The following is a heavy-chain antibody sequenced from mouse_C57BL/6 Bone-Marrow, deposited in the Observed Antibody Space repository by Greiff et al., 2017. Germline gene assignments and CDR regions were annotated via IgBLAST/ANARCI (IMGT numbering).Heavy chain of an antibody. Sequence: EVHLVESGGGLVQPGGSLKLSCAASGFTFSDYGMAWVRQAPRKGPEWVAFISNLAYSIYYADTVTGRFTISREKAKNTLYLEMSSLRSEDTAMYYCARHELKGAMDYWGQGTSVTVSS. CDR2: ISNLAYSI. CDR1: GFTFSDYG. V-gene: IGHV5-15*01. J-gene: IGHJ4*01. D-gene: IGHD4-1*01. CDR3: ARHELKGAMDY.